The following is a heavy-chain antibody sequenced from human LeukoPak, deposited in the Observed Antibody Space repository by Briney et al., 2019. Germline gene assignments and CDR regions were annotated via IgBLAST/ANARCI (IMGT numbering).Heavy chain of an antibody. D-gene: IGHD6-13*01. CDR1: GFTFSRYS. CDR2: ISISSNYR. J-gene: IGHJ6*03. Sequence: GGSLRLSCAASGFTFSRYSMNWVRQAPGKGLEWVSSISISSNYRYYADSVKGRFTISRDNAKKSLYLQVNSLRVEDTAVYYCAKSPYSSSCMDVWGKGTTVTVSS. CDR3: AKSPYSSSCMDV. V-gene: IGHV3-21*01.